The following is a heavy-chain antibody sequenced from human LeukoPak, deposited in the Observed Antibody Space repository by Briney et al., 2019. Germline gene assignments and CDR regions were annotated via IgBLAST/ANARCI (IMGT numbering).Heavy chain of an antibody. CDR1: GGSISSSSYY. CDR2: IYYSGST. Sequence: PSETLSLTCTVSGGSISSSSYYWGWIRQPPGKGLEWIVSIYYSGSTYYNPSLKSRVPISVDTSKNQFSLKLSSVTAADTAVYYCARPEGFDPWAQGTLVTVSS. J-gene: IGHJ5*02. V-gene: IGHV4-39*01. CDR3: ARPEGFDP.